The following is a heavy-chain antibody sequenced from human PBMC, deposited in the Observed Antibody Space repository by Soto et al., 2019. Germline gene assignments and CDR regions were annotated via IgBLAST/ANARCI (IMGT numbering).Heavy chain of an antibody. CDR1: GGSISSGDYY. Sequence: PSETLSLTCTVSGGSISSGDYYWSWIRQPPGKGLEWIGYIYYSGSTYYNPSLKSRVTISVDTSKNQFSLKLSSVTAADTAVYYCARPGLSEYAFDIWGRGTMVTVSS. CDR3: ARPGLSEYAFDI. D-gene: IGHD3-16*02. V-gene: IGHV4-30-4*01. J-gene: IGHJ3*02. CDR2: IYYSGST.